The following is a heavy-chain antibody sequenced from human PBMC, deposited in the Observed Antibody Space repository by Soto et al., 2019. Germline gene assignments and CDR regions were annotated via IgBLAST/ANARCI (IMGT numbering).Heavy chain of an antibody. V-gene: IGHV5-51*01. J-gene: IGHJ6*02. CDR3: ATRVQDPGKYYYGMDV. Sequence: GESLKISCTGSGYSFTSYWIGWVRQMTGKGLEWMGIIYPGDSDTRYSPSFQGQVTISADKSISTAYLQWSSLKASDTAMYYCATRVQDPGKYYYGMDVWGQGTTVTVSS. CDR2: IYPGDSDT. CDR1: GYSFTSYW. D-gene: IGHD6-13*01.